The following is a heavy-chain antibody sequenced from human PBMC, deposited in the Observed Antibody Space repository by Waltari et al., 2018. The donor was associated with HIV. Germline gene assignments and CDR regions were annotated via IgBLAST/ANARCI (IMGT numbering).Heavy chain of an antibody. CDR1: GFHFNNFR. D-gene: IGHD1-20*01. CDR2: ILYDGGNE. Sequence: QVPLAESGGVVVQPGRSRSHSCVAPGFHFNNFRLHWVRQKPGKGLEWVAAILYDGGNEYYADSVKGRFTISRDNSKITLYLQMNSLRAEDTAVYYCARDWTITATTRVDFWGPGTLVTVSS. CDR3: ARDWTITATTRVDF. J-gene: IGHJ4*03. V-gene: IGHV3-33*01.